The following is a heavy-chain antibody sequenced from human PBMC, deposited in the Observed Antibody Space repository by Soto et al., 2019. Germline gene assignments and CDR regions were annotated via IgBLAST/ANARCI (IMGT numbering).Heavy chain of an antibody. Sequence: GGSLRLSCAASGFTFSSYGMHWVRQAPGKGLEWVSAISGSGGSTYYADSVKGRFTISRDNSKNTLYLQMNSLRAEDTAVYYCAKGNLPGSSIGMDVWGQGTTVTVSS. CDR1: GFTFSSYG. J-gene: IGHJ6*02. V-gene: IGHV3-23*01. CDR3: AKGNLPGSSIGMDV. D-gene: IGHD6-6*01. CDR2: ISGSGGST.